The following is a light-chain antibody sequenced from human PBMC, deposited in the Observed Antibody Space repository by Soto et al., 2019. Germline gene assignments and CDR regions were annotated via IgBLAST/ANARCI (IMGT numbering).Light chain of an antibody. V-gene: IGKV3-20*01. J-gene: IGKJ5*01. CDR1: QSVTSTY. Sequence: EIVLTQSPGTLSLSPGERATLFFRASQSVTSTYLAWYQQEPGQAPRLLIYGASSRAIGIPDRFSGSVSGSDFILTINRLEPEDFAVYYCQQYGSSHTFGQGTRLEIK. CDR2: GAS. CDR3: QQYGSSHT.